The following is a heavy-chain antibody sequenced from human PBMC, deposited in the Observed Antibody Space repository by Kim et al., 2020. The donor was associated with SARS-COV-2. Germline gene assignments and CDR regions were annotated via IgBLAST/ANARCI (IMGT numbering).Heavy chain of an antibody. V-gene: IGHV3-23*05. CDR1: GFTFSDYA. Sequence: GGSLRLSCVATGFTFSDYAINWVRQFPGKGLEWVSTIDTNAGRTHYGGSVKGRFTISRDNSKNTLFLQMNSLRVDDTAIYYCVLRLAEHFDFWVQGTLVT. CDR2: IDTNAGRT. J-gene: IGHJ4*02. D-gene: IGHD1-1*01. CDR3: VLRLAEHFDF.